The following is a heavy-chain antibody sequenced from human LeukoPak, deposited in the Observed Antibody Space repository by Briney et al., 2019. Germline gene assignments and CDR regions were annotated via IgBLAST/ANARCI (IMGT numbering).Heavy chain of an antibody. CDR1: GYTFTGYY. J-gene: IGHJ1*01. Sequence: RASVKVSCKASGYTFTGYYMHWVRQAPGQGLEWMGWINPNSGGTNYAQKFQGRVTMTRDPSISTAYMELSRLRSDDTAVYYCAGAYYYDSSGPKYFQHWGQGTLVTVSS. D-gene: IGHD3-22*01. CDR3: AGAYYYDSSGPKYFQH. V-gene: IGHV1-2*02. CDR2: INPNSGGT.